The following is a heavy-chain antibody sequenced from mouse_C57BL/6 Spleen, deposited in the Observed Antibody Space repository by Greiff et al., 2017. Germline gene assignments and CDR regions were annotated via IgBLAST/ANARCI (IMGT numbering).Heavy chain of an antibody. CDR3: TPNYYGSSPGY. CDR2: IDPENGDT. CDR1: GFNIKDDY. Sequence: VQLQQSGAELVRPGASVKLSCTASGFNIKDDYMHWVKQRPEQGLAWIGWIDPENGDTEYASKFQGKATITADTSSNTAYLQLSSLTSEDTAVYYCTPNYYGSSPGYWGQGTTLTVSS. D-gene: IGHD1-1*01. J-gene: IGHJ2*01. V-gene: IGHV14-4*01.